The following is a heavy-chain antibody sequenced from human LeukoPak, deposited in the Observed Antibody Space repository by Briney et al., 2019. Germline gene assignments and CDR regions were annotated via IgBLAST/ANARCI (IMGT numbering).Heavy chain of an antibody. CDR2: IKQDGSEK. J-gene: IGHJ4*02. Sequence: PGGSLRLSCAVSGFTFSGFWMSRSRQAPGKGLEWVANIKQDGSEKYYVDSVKGRFTISRDNAKNSLYLQMNSLRAEDTAVYYCARDLNGDSGYYWGQGTLVTVSS. CDR1: GFTFSGFW. CDR3: ARDLNGDSGYY. D-gene: IGHD6-13*01. V-gene: IGHV3-7*03.